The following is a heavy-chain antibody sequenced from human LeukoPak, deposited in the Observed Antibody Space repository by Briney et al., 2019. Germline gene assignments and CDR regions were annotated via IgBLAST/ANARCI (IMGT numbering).Heavy chain of an antibody. D-gene: IGHD1-26*01. Sequence: GGSLRLSCAASGFTFSSYSMNWVRQAPGKGLEWVSSISSSSSYIYYADSVKGRFTISRDNAKNSLYLQMNSLRAEDTAVYYCARVAGDFIVGATTGYWGQGTLVTVSS. V-gene: IGHV3-21*01. CDR2: ISSSSSYI. CDR1: GFTFSSYS. J-gene: IGHJ4*02. CDR3: ARVAGDFIVGATTGY.